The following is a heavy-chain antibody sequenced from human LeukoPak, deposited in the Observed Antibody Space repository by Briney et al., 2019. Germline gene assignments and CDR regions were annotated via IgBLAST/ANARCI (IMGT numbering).Heavy chain of an antibody. D-gene: IGHD3-22*01. CDR2: ISGSGDNT. J-gene: IGHJ4*02. CDR3: AKGSYYDSSGSFYSDY. Sequence: GGSLRLSCAASGFTFSSYAMSWVRQAPGKGLEWVSGISGSGDNTYYADSVKGRFTISRDNSKNTLYVQVNSLGTEDTAAYYCAKGSYYDSSGSFYSDYWGQGILVTVSS. CDR1: GFTFSSYA. V-gene: IGHV3-23*01.